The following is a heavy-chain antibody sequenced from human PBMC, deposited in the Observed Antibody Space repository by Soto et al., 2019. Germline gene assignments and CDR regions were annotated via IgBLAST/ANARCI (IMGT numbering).Heavy chain of an antibody. CDR1: GGSISSYY. V-gene: IGHV4-59*08. CDR3: ARFNWYFDL. Sequence: QVQLQESGPGLVKPSETLSLTCTVSGGSISSYYWSWIRQPQGKGLQWIGYIYYSGSTNYKPSLKVRVTISVDPSQNQFSLKLSSVTAADTDVYYCARFNWYFDLWGSGTLVTVSS. CDR2: IYYSGST. J-gene: IGHJ2*01.